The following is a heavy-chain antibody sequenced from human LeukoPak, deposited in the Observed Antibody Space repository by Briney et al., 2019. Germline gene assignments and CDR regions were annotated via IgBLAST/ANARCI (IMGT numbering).Heavy chain of an antibody. CDR3: ARNPYGGSRSYY. Sequence: GGSLRLSCAASGFTFSDCSMNWVRQAPGKGLEWVSYISRSSTTIYYADSVKGRFTISRDNAKNSLYLQMNSLRDEDTAVYYCARNPYGGSRSYYWGQGTLVTVSS. J-gene: IGHJ4*02. CDR2: ISRSSTTI. CDR1: GFTFSDCS. V-gene: IGHV3-48*02. D-gene: IGHD1-26*01.